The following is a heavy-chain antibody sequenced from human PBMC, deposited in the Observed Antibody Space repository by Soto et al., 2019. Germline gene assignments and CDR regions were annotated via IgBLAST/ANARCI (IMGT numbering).Heavy chain of an antibody. CDR3: AREGTTPLYYYYYYGMDV. J-gene: IGHJ6*02. CDR1: GFTFSNAW. V-gene: IGHV3-15*01. D-gene: IGHD4-17*01. CDR2: IKSKTDGGTT. Sequence: PGGSLRLSCAASGFTFSNAWMSWVRQAPGKGLEWVGRIKSKTDGGTTDYAAPVKGRFTISRDDSKNSLYLQMNSLRAEDTAVYYCAREGTTPLYYYYYYGMDVWGQGTTVTVSS.